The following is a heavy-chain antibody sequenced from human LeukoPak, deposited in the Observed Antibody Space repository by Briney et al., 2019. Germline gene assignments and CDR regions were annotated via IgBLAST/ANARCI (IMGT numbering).Heavy chain of an antibody. Sequence: TGGSLRLSCAASGFTFSSYAMSWVRQAPGKGLEWVSAISGSGGSTYYADSVKGRFTISRDNSKNTLYLQMNSLRAEDTAVYYCAKVGPRRDSPDLITMIVVVIRNKDAFDIWGQGTMVTVSS. CDR1: GFTFSSYA. CDR3: AKVGPRRDSPDLITMIVVVIRNKDAFDI. V-gene: IGHV3-23*01. D-gene: IGHD3-22*01. CDR2: ISGSGGST. J-gene: IGHJ3*02.